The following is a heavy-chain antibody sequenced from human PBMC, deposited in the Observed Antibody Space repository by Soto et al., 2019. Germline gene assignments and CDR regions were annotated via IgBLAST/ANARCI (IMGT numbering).Heavy chain of an antibody. CDR3: VRSGDNYNLIDD. D-gene: IGHD1-1*01. CDR1: GFTFRDHY. CDR2: SSNSGSVT. V-gene: IGHV3-11*06. J-gene: IGHJ4*02. Sequence: GGSLRLSCAASGFTFRDHYMSWIRQAPGKGQGWIGYSSNSGSVTRYADPVKGRFSISRDNAKNSLYMQINSLRGDDTAIYYCVRSGDNYNLIDDWGQGT.